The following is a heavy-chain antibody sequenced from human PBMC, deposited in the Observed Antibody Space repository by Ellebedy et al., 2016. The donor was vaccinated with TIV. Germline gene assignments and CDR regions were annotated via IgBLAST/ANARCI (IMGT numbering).Heavy chain of an antibody. J-gene: IGHJ6*02. CDR2: INPSGGST. D-gene: IGHD3-16*01. Sequence: ASVKVSXXASGYTFTSYYMHWVRQAPGQGLEWMGIINPSGGSTSYAQKFQGRVIMTRDTSTSTVYMELSSLRSEDTAVYYCARGRRGSYGTYYYYGMDVWGQGTTVTVSS. V-gene: IGHV1-46*01. CDR3: ARGRRGSYGTYYYYGMDV. CDR1: GYTFTSYY.